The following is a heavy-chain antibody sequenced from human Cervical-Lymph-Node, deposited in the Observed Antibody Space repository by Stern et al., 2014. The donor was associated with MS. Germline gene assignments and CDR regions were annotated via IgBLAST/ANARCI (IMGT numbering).Heavy chain of an antibody. CDR1: GFKFSIYW. V-gene: IGHV5-51*01. CDR2: IYPGDSEP. D-gene: IGHD1-14*01. CDR3: ARQTTAWASDV. J-gene: IGHJ4*02. Sequence: EVQLVQSGAELIRPGESLKISCKGSGFKFSIYWIAWVRQMPGKGLEWMGIIYPGDSEPRYSPSFQGQVTMSADTSTSTAYLQWSSLNASDTAMYFCARQTTAWASDVWGQGTLVTVSS.